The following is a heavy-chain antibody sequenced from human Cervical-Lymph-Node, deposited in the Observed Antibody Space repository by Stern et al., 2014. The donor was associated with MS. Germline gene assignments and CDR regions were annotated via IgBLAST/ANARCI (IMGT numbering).Heavy chain of an antibody. Sequence: VQLVQSGAEVKKPGESLKISCKGSGYSFTNYGIGWVRQMPGKGLERMGIIYPGGTNTRYSPSFPGQATITPHKYIRTASLQWSSLKASDTAMYYCARHCAKREQCAFDYWGQGTLVTVSS. V-gene: IGHV5-51*01. CDR1: GYSFTNYG. CDR2: IYPGGTNT. D-gene: IGHD6-19*01. CDR3: ARHCAKREQCAFDY. J-gene: IGHJ4*02.